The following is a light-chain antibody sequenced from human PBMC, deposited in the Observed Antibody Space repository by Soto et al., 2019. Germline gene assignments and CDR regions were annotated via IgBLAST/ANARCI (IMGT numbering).Light chain of an antibody. CDR1: QSISSDF. CDR2: ATL. CDR3: QQYDNSPWT. Sequence: EIVLTQSPGTLSLSPGERATLSCRASQSISSDFLAWYQQKPGQAPRLLIYATLSRATGTPDRFSGSGSGTDFTLTISRLEPEDFAVYYCQQYDNSPWTFGQGTKVEIK. V-gene: IGKV3-20*01. J-gene: IGKJ1*01.